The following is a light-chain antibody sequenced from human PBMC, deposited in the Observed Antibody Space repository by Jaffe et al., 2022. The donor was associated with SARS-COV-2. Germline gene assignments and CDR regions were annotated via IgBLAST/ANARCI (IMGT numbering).Light chain of an antibody. CDR1: QSLIYSDGNTY. CDR3: LQGAHWPFT. CDR2: KVS. V-gene: IGKV2-30*01. J-gene: IGKJ3*01. Sequence: DVVVTQSPLSLPVTLGQSASISCGSSQSLIYSDGNTYLSWFQQRPGQSPRRLISKVSYRDSGVPDRFSGSGSGTNFTLKISRVEAEDVGVYYCLQGAHWPFTFGPGTKVDIK.